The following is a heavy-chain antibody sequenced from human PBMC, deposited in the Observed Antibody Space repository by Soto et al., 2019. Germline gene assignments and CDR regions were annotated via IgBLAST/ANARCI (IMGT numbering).Heavy chain of an antibody. D-gene: IGHD3-16*01. Sequence: PSETLSLTCAVYGGSFSGYYWVWIRQPPGKGLEWIGRVYNTGGTFYNPSFQSRVTISVDTSRNQFSLRMNSVTAADTAIYYCARHHDAGYYFDYWGQGTQVTVSS. CDR2: VYNTGGT. V-gene: IGHV4-34*01. J-gene: IGHJ4*02. CDR3: ARHHDAGYYFDY. CDR1: GGSFSGYY.